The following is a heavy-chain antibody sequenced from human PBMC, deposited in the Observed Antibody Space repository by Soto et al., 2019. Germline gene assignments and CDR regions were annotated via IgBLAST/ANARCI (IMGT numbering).Heavy chain of an antibody. CDR1: GGAFSSQT. J-gene: IGHJ3*01. CDR3: ARDLSGPCILDL. D-gene: IGHD3-3*01. Sequence: QVQLVQSGAEVKKPGSSVKVSCKASGGAFSSQTFSWVRQAPGQGLEWMGRIIPIVDTPNYAQKFQGRVTISADKSTSTAYMELSSLRSDDTAVYYCARDLSGPCILDLWGQGTMVTVS. V-gene: IGHV1-69*08. CDR2: IIPIVDTP.